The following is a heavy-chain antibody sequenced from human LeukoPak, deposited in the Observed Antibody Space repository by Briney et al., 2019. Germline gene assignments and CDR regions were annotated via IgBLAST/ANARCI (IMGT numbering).Heavy chain of an antibody. CDR2: ISAYNGNT. CDR3: ARDTVDIVATISQFDY. CDR1: GYTFTSYG. D-gene: IGHD5-12*01. J-gene: IGHJ4*02. V-gene: IGHV1-18*04. Sequence: ASVKVSCKASGYTFTSYGISWVRQAPGQGLEWMGWISAYNGNTNYAQKLKGRVTMTTDTSTSTAYMELRSLRSDDTAVYYCARDTVDIVATISQFDYWGQGTLVTVSS.